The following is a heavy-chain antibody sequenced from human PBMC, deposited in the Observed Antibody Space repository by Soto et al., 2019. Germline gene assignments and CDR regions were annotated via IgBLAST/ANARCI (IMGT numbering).Heavy chain of an antibody. CDR3: ERVSESYAYYYTGMDV. Sequence: ASVKVSCKASGYTFTSYCISWVRQAPGQGREWMGWISAYNGNTNYAHKLQGRVTMTTDTSTSTAYMELRSLRSDDTAVYYCERVSESYAYYYTGMDVWGQGTTVTVSS. J-gene: IGHJ6*02. V-gene: IGHV1-18*04. D-gene: IGHD1-26*01. CDR1: GYTFTSYC. CDR2: ISAYNGNT.